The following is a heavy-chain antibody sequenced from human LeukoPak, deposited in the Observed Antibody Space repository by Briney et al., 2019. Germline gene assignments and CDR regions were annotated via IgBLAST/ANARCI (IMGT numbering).Heavy chain of an antibody. J-gene: IGHJ4*02. CDR2: ISAYNGNT. Sequence: ASVKVSCKASGYTFTSYGISWVRQAPGQGLVWMGWISAYNGNTNYAQKLQGRVTMTTDTSTSTAYMELRSLRSDDTAVYYCARDPDYDFWSGYYFPGYWGQGTLVTVSS. D-gene: IGHD3-3*01. CDR3: ARDPDYDFWSGYYFPGY. CDR1: GYTFTSYG. V-gene: IGHV1-18*01.